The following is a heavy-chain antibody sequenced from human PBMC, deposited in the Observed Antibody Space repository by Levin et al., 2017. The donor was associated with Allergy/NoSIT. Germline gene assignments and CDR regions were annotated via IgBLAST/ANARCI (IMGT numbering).Heavy chain of an antibody. J-gene: IGHJ4*02. CDR1: GFTFSSYA. D-gene: IGHD3-10*01. CDR3: ARDPAMVRGVGIKIFDY. CDR2: ISYDGSNK. V-gene: IGHV3-30-3*01. Sequence: GGSLRLSCAASGFTFSSYAMHWVRQAPGKGLEWVAVISYDGSNKYYADSVKGRFTISRDNSKNTLYLQMNSLRAEDTAVYYCARDPAMVRGVGIKIFDYWGQGTLVTVSS.